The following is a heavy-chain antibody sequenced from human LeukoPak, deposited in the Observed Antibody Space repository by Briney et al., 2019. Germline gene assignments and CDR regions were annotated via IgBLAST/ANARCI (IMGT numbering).Heavy chain of an antibody. Sequence: GGSLRLSCAASGFTFSSYAMHWVRQAPGKGLEWVAVISYDGSNKYYADPVKGRFTISRDNSKNTLYLQMNSLRAEDTAVYYCARGPTRANSTDYWGQGALVTVSS. V-gene: IGHV3-30-3*01. CDR1: GFTFSSYA. J-gene: IGHJ4*02. D-gene: IGHD2/OR15-2a*01. CDR2: ISYDGSNK. CDR3: ARGPTRANSTDY.